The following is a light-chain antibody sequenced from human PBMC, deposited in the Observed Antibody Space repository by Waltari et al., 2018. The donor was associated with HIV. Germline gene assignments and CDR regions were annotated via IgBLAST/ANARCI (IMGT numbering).Light chain of an antibody. Sequence: ENVLTQTQGTLSLSPGERATLSCRASHSLSNNYLAWYQQKPGQAPRLLIYDASSRATGIPDRFSGSGSGTDFTLTISRLEPEDFAVYYCQQYVTSPITFGQGTRLDIK. CDR3: QQYVTSPIT. CDR2: DAS. CDR1: HSLSNNY. V-gene: IGKV3-20*01. J-gene: IGKJ5*01.